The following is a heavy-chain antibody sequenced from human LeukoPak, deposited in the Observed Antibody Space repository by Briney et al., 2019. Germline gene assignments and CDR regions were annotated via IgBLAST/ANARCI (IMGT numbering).Heavy chain of an antibody. V-gene: IGHV4-31*03. Sequence: SQTLSLTCTVSGGSISSGGYYWSWTRQHPGKGLEWIGYIYYSGSTYYNPSLKSRVTISVDTSKNQFSLKLSSVTAADTAVYYCARTYYYGSGRWETSQRLGEYWGQGTLVTVSS. CDR3: ARTYYYGSGRWETSQRLGEY. D-gene: IGHD3-10*01. CDR2: IYYSGST. J-gene: IGHJ4*02. CDR1: GGSISSGGYY.